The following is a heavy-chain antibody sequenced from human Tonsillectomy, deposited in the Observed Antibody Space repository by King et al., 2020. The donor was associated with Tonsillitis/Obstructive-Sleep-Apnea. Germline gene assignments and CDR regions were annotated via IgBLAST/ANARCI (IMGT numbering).Heavy chain of an antibody. CDR2: IIPIFGSA. V-gene: IGHV1-69*12. Sequence: VQLVQSGAEVKKPGSSVKVSCKASGGTFSSYAMTWVRQAPGQGLEWVGGIIPIFGSANYAQKFQGRVTITADESTGTAYMELSSLRSEDTAVYYCAGSDQLRFLEWSDYYYYYMDVWGKGTTVTVSS. D-gene: IGHD3-3*01. J-gene: IGHJ6*03. CDR1: GGTFSSYA. CDR3: AGSDQLRFLEWSDYYYYYMDV.